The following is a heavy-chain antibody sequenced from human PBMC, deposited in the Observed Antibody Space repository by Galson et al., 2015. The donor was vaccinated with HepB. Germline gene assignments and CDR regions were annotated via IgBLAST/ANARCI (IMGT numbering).Heavy chain of an antibody. CDR1: GFTFSSYA. Sequence: SLRLSCAASGFTFSSYAMHWVRQAPGKGLEYVSAISSNGGSTYYADSVKGRFTISRDNSKNTLYLQMSCLRAEDTAVYYCGSYCGGDCRNWFDPWGQGTLVTVSS. CDR3: GSYCGGDCRNWFDP. D-gene: IGHD2-21*01. V-gene: IGHV3-64D*06. J-gene: IGHJ5*02. CDR2: ISSNGGST.